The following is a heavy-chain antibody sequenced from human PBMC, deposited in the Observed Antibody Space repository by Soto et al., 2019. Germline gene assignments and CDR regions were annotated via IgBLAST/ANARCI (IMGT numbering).Heavy chain of an antibody. D-gene: IGHD2-2*01. CDR3: ARGAVSFSCAYQNWFDP. CDR2: ISSNRKYI. J-gene: IGHJ5*02. CDR1: GFSVPGFS. Sequence: EMQLVESGGGLVKPGGSLRLSCTASGFSVPGFSMNWIRQAPGKGLEWVSSISSNRKYIYYAPSLQGRFTTSIDDASNSLFMQMERLTVEDTAVYYCARGAVSFSCAYQNWFDPCGQGTLVTVSS. V-gene: IGHV3-21*01.